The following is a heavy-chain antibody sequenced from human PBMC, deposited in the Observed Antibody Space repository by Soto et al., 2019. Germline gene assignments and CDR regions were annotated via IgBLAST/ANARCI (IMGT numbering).Heavy chain of an antibody. CDR2: INHSGST. Sequence: SETLSLTCAVHGGSFSGYYWSWIRQPPGKGLEWIGEINHSGSTNYNPSLKSRVTISVDTSKNQFSLKLSSVTAADTAVYYCARGKIRQPKYYGSGKYNWFDPWGQGTLVTVSS. CDR1: GGSFSGYY. V-gene: IGHV4-34*01. CDR3: ARGKIRQPKYYGSGKYNWFDP. J-gene: IGHJ5*02. D-gene: IGHD3-10*01.